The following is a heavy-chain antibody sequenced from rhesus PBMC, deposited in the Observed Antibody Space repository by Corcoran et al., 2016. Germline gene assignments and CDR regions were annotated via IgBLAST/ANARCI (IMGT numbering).Heavy chain of an antibody. CDR2: IYGSSTST. Sequence: QVQLQESGPGVVKPSETLSLTCAVSGGSISDSYRWSWIRQPPGKGLEWIGYIYGSSTSTNYNPSLKSRVTISKDTSKSQFSLKLSSVTAADTAVYYCARDGPYGLDSWGQGVVVTVSS. CDR1: GGSISDSYR. V-gene: IGHV4S10*01. CDR3: ARDGPYGLDS. J-gene: IGHJ6*01.